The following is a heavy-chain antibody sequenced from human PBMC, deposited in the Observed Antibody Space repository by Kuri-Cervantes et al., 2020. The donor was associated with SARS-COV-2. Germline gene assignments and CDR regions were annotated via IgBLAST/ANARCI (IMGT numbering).Heavy chain of an antibody. D-gene: IGHD2-2*02. CDR2: INPNSGGT. CDR3: ARGGKYQLLYRSEYYFDS. J-gene: IGHJ4*02. Sequence: ASVKVSCKASGGTFSSYAISWVRQAPGQGLEWMGWINPNSGGTNYAQKFQGRVTMTRDTSISTAYMELSRLRSDDTAAYYCARGGKYQLLYRSEYYFDSWGQGTLVTVSS. V-gene: IGHV1-2*02. CDR1: GGTFSSYA.